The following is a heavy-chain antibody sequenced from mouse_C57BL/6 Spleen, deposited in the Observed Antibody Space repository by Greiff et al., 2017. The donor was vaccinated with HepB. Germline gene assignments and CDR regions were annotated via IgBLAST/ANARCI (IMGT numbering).Heavy chain of an antibody. J-gene: IGHJ2*01. CDR3: TRSIPLY. V-gene: IGHV1-15*01. CDR2: IDPETGGT. Sequence: VKLQESGAELVRPGASVTLSCKASGYTFTDYEVHWVKQTPVHGLEWIGAIDPETGGTAYNQKFKGKAILTADKSSSTAYMELRSLTSEDSAVYYCTRSIPLYWGQGTTLTVSS. D-gene: IGHD5-1-1*01. CDR1: GYTFTDYE.